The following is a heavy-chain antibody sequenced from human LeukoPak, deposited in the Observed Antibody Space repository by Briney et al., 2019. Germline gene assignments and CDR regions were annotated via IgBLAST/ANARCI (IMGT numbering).Heavy chain of an antibody. V-gene: IGHV3-30-3*01. CDR2: TSSDLNVK. J-gene: IGHJ4*02. Sequence: RTGGSLRLSCAASGFTFRNYVIHWVRQAPGKGLEWVAVTSSDLNVKLYADSVKGRFTISRDNSKNTLYLQMNSLRAEDTAVYYCARAPYSSSSIDYWGQGTLVTVSS. CDR3: ARAPYSSSSIDY. D-gene: IGHD6-13*01. CDR1: GFTFRNYV.